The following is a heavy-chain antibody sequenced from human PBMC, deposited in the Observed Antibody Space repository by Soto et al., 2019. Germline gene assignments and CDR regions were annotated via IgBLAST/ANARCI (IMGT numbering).Heavy chain of an antibody. J-gene: IGHJ4*02. CDR1: GGSISSGGYY. CDR2: IYYSGST. CDR3: ARSHDILTGFSSPHFDY. V-gene: IGHV4-61*08. D-gene: IGHD3-9*01. Sequence: SETLSLTCTVSGGSISSGGYYWSWIRQHPGKGLEWIGYIYYSGSTNYNPSLKSRVTISVDTSKNQFSLKLSSVTAADTAVYYCARSHDILTGFSSPHFDYWGQGTLVTVSS.